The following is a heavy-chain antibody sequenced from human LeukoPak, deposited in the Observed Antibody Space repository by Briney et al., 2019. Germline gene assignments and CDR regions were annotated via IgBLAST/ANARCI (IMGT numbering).Heavy chain of an antibody. CDR2: IYPGDSDT. V-gene: IGHV5-51*01. CDR1: GYSFTRYW. CDR3: ARSLAAAGRDFDY. J-gene: IGHJ4*02. D-gene: IGHD6-13*01. Sequence: HGESLKISCKGSGYSFTRYWIGWVRQMPGKGLEWMGIIYPGDSDTRYSPSFQGQVTISADKSISTAYLQWSSLKASDTAMYYCARSLAAAGRDFDYWGQGTLVTVSS.